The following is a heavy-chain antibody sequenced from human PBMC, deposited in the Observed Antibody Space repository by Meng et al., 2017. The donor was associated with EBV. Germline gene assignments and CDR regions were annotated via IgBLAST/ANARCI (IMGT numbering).Heavy chain of an antibody. CDR3: ARAEIAAAGRLDY. Sequence: QVPLGQAGAEVKKPGSSVKVSCKASGGTFRSYAISWVRQAPGQGLEWMGGIIPIFGTANYAQKFQGRVTITADKSTSTAYMELSSLRSEDTAVYYCARAEIAAAGRLDYWGQGTLVTVSS. CDR1: GGTFRSYA. D-gene: IGHD6-13*01. V-gene: IGHV1-69*06. CDR2: IIPIFGTA. J-gene: IGHJ4*02.